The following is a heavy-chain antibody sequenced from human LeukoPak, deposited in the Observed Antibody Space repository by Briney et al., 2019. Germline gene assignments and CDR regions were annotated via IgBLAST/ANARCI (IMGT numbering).Heavy chain of an antibody. D-gene: IGHD2-21*01. CDR3: ARVLRGPIPVFDY. CDR2: INPNSGGT. CDR1: GYTFTGYY. Sequence: ASVKVSCKASGYTFTGYYMHWVRQAPGQGLEWMGWINPNSGGTNYAQKFQGRVTMTRDTSISTAYMELSSLRSEDTAVYYCARVLRGPIPVFDYWGQGTLVTVSS. J-gene: IGHJ4*02. V-gene: IGHV1-2*02.